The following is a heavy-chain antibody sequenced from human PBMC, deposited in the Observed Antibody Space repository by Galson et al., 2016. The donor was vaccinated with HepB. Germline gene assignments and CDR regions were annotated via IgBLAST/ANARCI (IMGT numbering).Heavy chain of an antibody. CDR2: IYSDGST. J-gene: IGHJ5*02. V-gene: IGHV3-53*01. D-gene: IGHD3-9*01. Sequence: SLRLSCAASGFVVASHYMSWVRQAPGKGLEWVSVIYSDGSTYYADSVKGRFTISRDTSKNTLDLQMNSLRAEDTAIYYCARGSVSFDFDPWGQGTLVTVSS. CDR3: ARGSVSFDFDP. CDR1: GFVVASHY.